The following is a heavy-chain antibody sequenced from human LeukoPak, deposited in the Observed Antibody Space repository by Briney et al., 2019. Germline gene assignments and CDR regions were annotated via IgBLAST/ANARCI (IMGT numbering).Heavy chain of an antibody. CDR1: GFTFSSYA. J-gene: IGHJ3*02. D-gene: IGHD3-3*01. CDR2: ISYDGSNK. Sequence: GGSLRLSCAASGFTFSSYAMHWVRQAPGKGLEWVAVISYDGSNKYYADSVKGRFTISRDNSKNTLYLQMNSLRAEDTAVYYCAREVASDSYDFWSGAFDIWGQGTMVTVSS. V-gene: IGHV3-30*01. CDR3: AREVASDSYDFWSGAFDI.